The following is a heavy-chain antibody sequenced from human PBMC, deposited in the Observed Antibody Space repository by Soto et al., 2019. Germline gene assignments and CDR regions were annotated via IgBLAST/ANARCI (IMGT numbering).Heavy chain of an antibody. CDR2: INAGNGNT. V-gene: IGHV1-3*05. D-gene: IGHD3-3*01. Sequence: QVQLVQSGAEEKKPGASVKVSCKASGYTFTSYAMHWVRQAPGQRLEWMGWINAGNGNTKYSQKFQGRVTITRDTSASTAYMELSSLRSEDTAVYYCAREGGDYDFWSGYTFDYWGQGTLVTVSS. CDR3: AREGGDYDFWSGYTFDY. J-gene: IGHJ4*02. CDR1: GYTFTSYA.